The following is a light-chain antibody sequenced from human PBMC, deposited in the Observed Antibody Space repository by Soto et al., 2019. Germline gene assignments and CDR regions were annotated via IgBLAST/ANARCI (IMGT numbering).Light chain of an antibody. Sequence: MTQSPSSLSASTGHRVTITCRASQGISRCLAWYQQKPGRAPKLLIYDVSSLKSGVPSRFSGSGSGTEFTLTISSLQPDDFATYYCQQYNSYSITFGQGTRLEIK. J-gene: IGKJ5*01. V-gene: IGKV1-5*01. CDR2: DVS. CDR3: QQYNSYSIT. CDR1: QGISRC.